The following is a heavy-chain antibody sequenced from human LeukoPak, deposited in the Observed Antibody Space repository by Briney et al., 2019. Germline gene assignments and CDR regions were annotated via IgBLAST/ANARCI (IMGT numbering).Heavy chain of an antibody. V-gene: IGHV3-9*01. CDR3: AKDNGPYYYDSSGYYSYYNYYMDV. Sequence: GGSLRLSCAASGFTFDDYAMHWVRQAPGKGLEWVSGISWNSGSIGYADSVKGRFTISRDNAKNSLYLQMNSLRAEDTALYYCAKDNGPYYYDSSGYYSYYNYYMDVWGKGTTVTVSS. CDR1: GFTFDDYA. J-gene: IGHJ6*03. D-gene: IGHD3-22*01. CDR2: ISWNSGSI.